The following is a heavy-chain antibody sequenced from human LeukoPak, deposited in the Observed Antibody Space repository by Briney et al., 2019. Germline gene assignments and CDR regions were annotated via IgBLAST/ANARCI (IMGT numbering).Heavy chain of an antibody. J-gene: IGHJ4*02. V-gene: IGHV5-51*01. CDR1: GFNFTNYW. CDR3: ARRSSGWYGFDY. Sequence: GESLKISCKGSGFNFTNYWIGWVRQMPGKGLDWMGVIYPGDSDPRYSPSFQGQVTISADKSISTAYLQWSSLKASDTAIYYCARRSSGWYGFDYWGQGTPVTVSS. D-gene: IGHD6-19*01. CDR2: IYPGDSDP.